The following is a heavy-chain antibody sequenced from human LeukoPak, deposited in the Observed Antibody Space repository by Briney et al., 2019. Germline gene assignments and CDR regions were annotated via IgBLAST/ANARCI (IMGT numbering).Heavy chain of an antibody. CDR1: GYTLTELS. V-gene: IGHV1-24*01. CDR3: ARVAAAGTGLYNWFDP. D-gene: IGHD6-13*01. J-gene: IGHJ5*02. CDR2: FDPEDGET. Sequence: ASVKVSCKVSGYTLTELSMHWVRQAPGKGLEWMGGFDPEDGETIYAQKFQGRVTITRDTSASTAYMELSSLRSEDTAVYYCARVAAAGTGLYNWFDPWGQGTLVTVSS.